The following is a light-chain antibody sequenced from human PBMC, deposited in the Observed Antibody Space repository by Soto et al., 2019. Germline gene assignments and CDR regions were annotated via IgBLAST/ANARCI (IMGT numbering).Light chain of an antibody. CDR2: KAS. J-gene: IGKJ1*01. CDR1: QSISSW. CDR3: QQYNPYSPWT. Sequence: DIQMTQSPSILSASVGDRVTITCRASQSISSWLAWYQQKPGKAPNLLISKASSLQSGVPSRFSGSGSGTEFTLTISSLQPDDFATYYCQQYNPYSPWTFGQGTKVDIK. V-gene: IGKV1-5*03.